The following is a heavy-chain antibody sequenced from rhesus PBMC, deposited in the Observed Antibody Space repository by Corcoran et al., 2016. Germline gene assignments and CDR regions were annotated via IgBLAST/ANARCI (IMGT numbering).Heavy chain of an antibody. V-gene: IGHV1S2*01. CDR2: ISPYNGNT. CDR1: GYTFTDYY. D-gene: IGHD3-34*01. CDR3: ARTGTFDY. Sequence: QVQLVQSGAEVKKPGSSVKVSCKASGYTFTDYYIHWVRQAPRQGLEWMGWISPYNGNTEYAQKFQGRVTMTRDTSTSTAYMELNSLRSEDTALYYCARTGTFDYWGQGVLVTVSS. J-gene: IGHJ4*01.